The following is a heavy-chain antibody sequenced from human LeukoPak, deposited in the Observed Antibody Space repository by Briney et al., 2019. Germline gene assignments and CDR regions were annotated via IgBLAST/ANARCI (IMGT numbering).Heavy chain of an antibody. Sequence: ASVPVSCKASGYTFSSYHISWVRQAPGQGLAWMGRVSVHNGNTQYAENLQGRVTLTTVTSPTTSYMELRSLRSDDTAVYYCARGLGYCSTTTCYGELPGDYWSQGTLVTVSS. D-gene: IGHD2-2*01. CDR2: VSVHNGNT. CDR1: GYTFSSYH. CDR3: ARGLGYCSTTTCYGELPGDY. J-gene: IGHJ4*02. V-gene: IGHV1-18*01.